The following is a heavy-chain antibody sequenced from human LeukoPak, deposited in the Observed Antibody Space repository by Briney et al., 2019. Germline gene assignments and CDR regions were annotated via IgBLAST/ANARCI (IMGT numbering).Heavy chain of an antibody. D-gene: IGHD6-19*01. Sequence: GGSLRLSCAASGFTFSSYSMNWVRQAPGKGLEWVSSISSSSSYIYYADSVKGRFTISRDNARNSLYLQMNSLRAEDTAVYYCVRDPSFAVAGTPWGLGTLVTVSS. CDR1: GFTFSSYS. CDR3: VRDPSFAVAGTP. V-gene: IGHV3-21*01. CDR2: ISSSSSYI. J-gene: IGHJ5*02.